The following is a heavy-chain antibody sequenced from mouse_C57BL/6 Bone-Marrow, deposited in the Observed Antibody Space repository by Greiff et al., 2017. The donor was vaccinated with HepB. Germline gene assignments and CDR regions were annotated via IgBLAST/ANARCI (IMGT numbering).Heavy chain of an antibody. CDR1: GFTFSSYA. D-gene: IGHD1-1*01. Sequence: EVQRVESGEGLVKPGASLKLSCAASGFTFSSYAMSWVRQTPEKRLEWVAYISSGGDYIYYADTVKGRFTISRDNARITLYLQMSSLKSEDTAMYYCTRGPLYGSSHYYAMDYWGQGTTVTVAS. V-gene: IGHV5-9-1*02. CDR2: ISSGGDYI. J-gene: IGHJ4*01. CDR3: TRGPLYGSSHYYAMDY.